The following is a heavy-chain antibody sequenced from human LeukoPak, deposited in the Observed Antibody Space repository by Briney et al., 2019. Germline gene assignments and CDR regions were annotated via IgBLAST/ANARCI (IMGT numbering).Heavy chain of an antibody. CDR3: AESGEVLRTTYYGMDV. CDR1: GFTFSSYA. V-gene: IGHV3-23*01. J-gene: IGHJ6*02. Sequence: GGSLRLSCAASGFTFSSYAMTWVRQAPGGGLEWISAISGSTNTPYYADSVKGRFTISRDNSKNTLYLQMISLRADDTAVYYCAESGEVLRTTYYGMDVWGQGTTVTVSS. CDR2: ISGSTNTP. D-gene: IGHD2/OR15-2a*01.